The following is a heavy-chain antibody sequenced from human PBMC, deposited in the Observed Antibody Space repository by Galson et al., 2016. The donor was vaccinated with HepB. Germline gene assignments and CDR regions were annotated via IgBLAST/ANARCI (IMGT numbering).Heavy chain of an antibody. D-gene: IGHD6-19*01. CDR3: AREGFSSGRAGTFDI. CDR2: ISVDGNNK. V-gene: IGHV3-30*09. Sequence: SLRLSCAASGFLLRGSVVHWVRQAPGKGLEWVALISVDGNNKPFADSVKGRFAISRDNYQNTVDLQMNRLRPEDSAVYYCAREGFSSGRAGTFDIWGRGTVVSVSS. J-gene: IGHJ3*02. CDR1: GFLLRGSV.